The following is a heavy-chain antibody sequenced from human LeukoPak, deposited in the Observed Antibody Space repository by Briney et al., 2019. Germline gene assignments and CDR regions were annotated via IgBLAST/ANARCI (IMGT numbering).Heavy chain of an antibody. J-gene: IGHJ6*03. D-gene: IGHD3-10*02. Sequence: GGSLRLSCAASGFTFSSYNMNWVRQAPGKGLEWVSYISDSSTTIYYADSVKGRFTISRDNAKNSLYLQMNSLRAEDTAVYYCVRDRYYVMDVWGKGTTVTVSS. CDR2: ISDSSTTI. CDR1: GFTFSSYN. CDR3: VRDRYYVMDV. V-gene: IGHV3-48*01.